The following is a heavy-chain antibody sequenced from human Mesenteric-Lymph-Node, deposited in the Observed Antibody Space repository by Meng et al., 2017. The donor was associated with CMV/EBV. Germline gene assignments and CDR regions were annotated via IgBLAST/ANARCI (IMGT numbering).Heavy chain of an antibody. Sequence: GESLKISCAASGFTFSSYEMNWVRQAPGKGLEWVSYISGSGSTIYYADSVKGRFTISRDNAKNSLYLQMNSLRAEDTAVYYCARGDPLYYYYYGMDVWGQGTTVTVSS. J-gene: IGHJ6*02. CDR3: ARGDPLYYYYYGMDV. CDR2: ISGSGSTI. CDR1: GFTFSSYE. V-gene: IGHV3-48*03.